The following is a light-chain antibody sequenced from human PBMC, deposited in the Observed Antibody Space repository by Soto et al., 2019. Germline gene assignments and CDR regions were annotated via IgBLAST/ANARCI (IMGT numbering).Light chain of an antibody. V-gene: IGKV3-15*01. CDR1: QSVASN. CDR3: HHAVNCLLT. CDR2: GAS. Sequence: DIVMTQSPATLSVSPGERATLSCRASQSVASNLAWYQQRPGQAPRLLIYGASTRATGVPVRFSGSGSGTEFTLAISSLQSEDLAVYYCHHAVNCLLTYGGGTKVEIK. J-gene: IGKJ4*01.